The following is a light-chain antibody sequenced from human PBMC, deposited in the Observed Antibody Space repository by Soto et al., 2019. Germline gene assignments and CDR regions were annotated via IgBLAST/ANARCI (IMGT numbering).Light chain of an antibody. Sequence: EIVMTQSPVTLSASPGEGATLSCRSSQSVDNNVAWYQQKPGQATRLLIVGSFARATGIPARFSGSGSGSEFTLTISGLQSEDFAVYYCQQYNDRPPITFGQGTRLEI. CDR2: GSF. CDR1: QSVDNN. V-gene: IGKV3-15*01. CDR3: QQYNDRPPIT. J-gene: IGKJ5*01.